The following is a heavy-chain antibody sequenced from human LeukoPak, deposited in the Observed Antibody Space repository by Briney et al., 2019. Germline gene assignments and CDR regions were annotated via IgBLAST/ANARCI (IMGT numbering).Heavy chain of an antibody. CDR3: ARTKAVAEDFDS. CDR2: MYYSGNT. V-gene: IGHV4-39*07. CDR1: GDSISRSSYY. Sequence: SETLSLTCTVSGDSISRSSYYWGWIRQPPGKGLEWIGSMYYSGNTYYNPSLKSRVTISVDRSKNQFSLKLSSVTAADTAVYYCARTKAVAEDFDSWGQGTLVTVSS. D-gene: IGHD6-19*01. J-gene: IGHJ4*02.